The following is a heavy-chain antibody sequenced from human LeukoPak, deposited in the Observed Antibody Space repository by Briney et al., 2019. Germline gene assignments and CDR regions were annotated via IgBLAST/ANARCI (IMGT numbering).Heavy chain of an antibody. J-gene: IGHJ4*02. D-gene: IGHD3-16*02. CDR3: AREQGNYDYVWGSYRLNFDY. CDR1: GLTFDDYG. Sequence: GGSLRLSCAASGLTFDDYGMSWVRQAPGKGLEWVSGINWNGGSTGYADSVKGRFTISRDNAKNSLYLQMNSLRAEDTALYYCAREQGNYDYVWGSYRLNFDYWGQGTLVTVSS. V-gene: IGHV3-20*04. CDR2: INWNGGST.